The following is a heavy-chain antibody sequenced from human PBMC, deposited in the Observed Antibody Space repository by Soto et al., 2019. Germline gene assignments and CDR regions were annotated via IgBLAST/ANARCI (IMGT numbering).Heavy chain of an antibody. V-gene: IGHV4-59*01. CDR3: ARALDYYGSGSYYYPFDY. Sequence: SETLSLTCTVSGGSISSYYWSWIRQPPGKGLEWIGYIYYSGSTNYNPSLKSRVTISVDTSKNQFSLKLSSVTAADTAVYYCARALDYYGSGSYYYPFDYWGQGTLVTVSS. D-gene: IGHD3-10*01. CDR1: GGSISSYY. J-gene: IGHJ4*02. CDR2: IYYSGST.